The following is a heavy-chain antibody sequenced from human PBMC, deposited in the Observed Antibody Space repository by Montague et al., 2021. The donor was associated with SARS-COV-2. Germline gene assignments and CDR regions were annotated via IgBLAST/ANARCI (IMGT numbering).Heavy chain of an antibody. CDR1: DGSISSPNW. J-gene: IGHJ6*02. CDR2: IYYTGNT. V-gene: IGHV4-4*02. D-gene: IGHD2-21*02. Sequence: SETLSLTCAVSDGSISSPNWWNWVRQPPGKGLEWIGEIYYTGNTNYNPSLKSRVTIFIDKSKDHFSLQLSSVTAADTAVYYCARVGTYHYGMDVWGQGTTVAVSS. CDR3: ARVGTYHYGMDV.